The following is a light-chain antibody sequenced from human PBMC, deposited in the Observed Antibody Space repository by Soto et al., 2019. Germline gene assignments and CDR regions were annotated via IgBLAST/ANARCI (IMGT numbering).Light chain of an antibody. J-gene: IGKJ5*01. CDR3: QQYNNWPT. Sequence: EFVLTQSPGTLSLSPGERATLSCRASQSVGSNYLAWYQQKPGQAPRLLIYGASTRATGIPARFSGSGSGTEFTLTISSLQSEDFAVYYCQQYNNWPTFGQGTRLEI. CDR2: GAS. V-gene: IGKV3-15*01. CDR1: QSVGSN.